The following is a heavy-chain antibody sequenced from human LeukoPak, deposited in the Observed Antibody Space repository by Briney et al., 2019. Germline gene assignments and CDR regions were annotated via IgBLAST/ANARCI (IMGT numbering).Heavy chain of an antibody. CDR2: IYYSGST. CDR1: GGSISSSSYY. D-gene: IGHD2-2*01. V-gene: IGHV4-39*01. Sequence: SETLSLTCTVSGGSISSSSYYWGWIRQPPGKGLEWIGSIYYSGSTYYNPSLKSRVTISVDTSKNQFSLKLSSVTAADTAVYYCATSRQLLDNWFDPWGQGTLVTVSS. J-gene: IGHJ5*02. CDR3: ATSRQLLDNWFDP.